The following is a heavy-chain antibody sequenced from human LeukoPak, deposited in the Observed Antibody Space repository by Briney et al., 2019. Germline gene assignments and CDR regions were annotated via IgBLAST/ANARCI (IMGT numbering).Heavy chain of an antibody. CDR1: GGSISSGGYY. D-gene: IGHD4-17*01. Sequence: SETLSLTCTVSGGSISSGGYYWSWIRQHPGKGLEWIGYIYYSGSTYYNPSLKSRVTISVDRSKKHFSLKLSSVTAADTAVYFCARYGPYNYVDYWGQGTVVSVSS. CDR3: ARYGPYNYVDY. CDR2: IYYSGST. V-gene: IGHV4-31*03. J-gene: IGHJ4*02.